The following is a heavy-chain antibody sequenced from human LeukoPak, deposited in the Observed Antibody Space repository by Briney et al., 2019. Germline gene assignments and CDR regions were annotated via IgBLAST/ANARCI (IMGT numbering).Heavy chain of an antibody. V-gene: IGHV3-23*01. CDR2: ISGSGGST. CDR1: GFTFSSYA. Sequence: GGSLRLSCAASGFTFSSYAMSWVRQAPGKGREWVSAISGSGGSTYYADSVKGRFTISRDNSKNTLYLQMNSLRAEDTAVYYCAKGSAAPWHIFDYWGQGTLVTVSS. D-gene: IGHD2-2*01. CDR3: AKGSAAPWHIFDY. J-gene: IGHJ4*02.